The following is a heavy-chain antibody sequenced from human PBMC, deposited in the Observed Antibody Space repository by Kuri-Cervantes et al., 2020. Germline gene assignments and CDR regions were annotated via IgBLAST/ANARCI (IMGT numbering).Heavy chain of an antibody. CDR2: IKQDGSEK. CDR1: GFIFSSYW. J-gene: IGHJ4*02. D-gene: IGHD6-13*01. CDR3: ARGAAIGY. V-gene: IGHV3-7*04. Sequence: ETLSLTCAASGFIFSSYWMSWVRQAPGEGLEWVANIKQDGSEKYYVDSVKGRFTISRDNAKNSLYLQMDSLGAEDTAVYYCARGAAIGYWGQGTLVTVSS.